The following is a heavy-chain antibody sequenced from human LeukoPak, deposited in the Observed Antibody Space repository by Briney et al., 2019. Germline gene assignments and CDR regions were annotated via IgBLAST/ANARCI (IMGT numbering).Heavy chain of an antibody. Sequence: ASVKVSCTASGYTFPSYFMHWVRQAPGQGLEWMGIINPTGGSTTYAQKFQGRVTMTRDTSTSTVYMELSSLRSDDTAVYYCARTAARRSDYWGQGTLVTVSS. D-gene: IGHD6-6*01. J-gene: IGHJ4*02. V-gene: IGHV1-46*01. CDR2: INPTGGST. CDR1: GYTFPSYF. CDR3: ARTAARRSDY.